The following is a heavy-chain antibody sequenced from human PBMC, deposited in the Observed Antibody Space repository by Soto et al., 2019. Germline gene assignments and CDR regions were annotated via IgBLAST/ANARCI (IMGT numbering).Heavy chain of an antibody. V-gene: IGHV5-51*01. CDR3: ARQRPVLEWLNYFDY. CDR1: GYSFTSYW. J-gene: IGHJ4*02. Sequence: GESLKISCKGSGYSFTSYWIGWVRQMPGKGLERMGIIYPGDSDTRYSPSFQGQVTISADKSISTAYLQWSSLKASDIAMYYCARQRPVLEWLNYFDYWGQGTLVTVSS. D-gene: IGHD3-3*01. CDR2: IYPGDSDT.